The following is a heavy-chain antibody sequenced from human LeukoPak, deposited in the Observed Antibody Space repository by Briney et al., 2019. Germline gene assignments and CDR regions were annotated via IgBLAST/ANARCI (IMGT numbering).Heavy chain of an antibody. CDR3: ATDPLDPAADFSFDY. V-gene: IGHV1-24*01. CDR2: FDPEDGET. J-gene: IGHJ4*02. Sequence: ASVKVSCKASGGTFSSYAISWVRQAPGKGLEWMGGFDPEDGETIYAQKFQGRVTMTEDTSTDTAYMELSSLRSEDTAVYYCATDPLDPAADFSFDYWGQGTLVTVSS. CDR1: GGTFSSYA. D-gene: IGHD2-2*01.